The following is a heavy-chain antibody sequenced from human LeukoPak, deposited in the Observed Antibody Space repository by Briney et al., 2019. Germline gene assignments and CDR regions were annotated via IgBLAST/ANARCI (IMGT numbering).Heavy chain of an antibody. V-gene: IGHV5-51*01. D-gene: IGHD3-22*01. CDR3: ARRRSYYYDSSGLEFDI. CDR1: GYSFTSYW. CDR2: IYPGDSDT. J-gene: IGHJ3*02. Sequence: GESLKISCKGSGYSFTSYWIGWVRQMPGEGLEWMGIIYPGDSDTRYSPSFQGQVTISADRSISTAYLQWSSLKASDTAMYYCARRRSYYYDSSGLEFDIWGQGTMVTVSS.